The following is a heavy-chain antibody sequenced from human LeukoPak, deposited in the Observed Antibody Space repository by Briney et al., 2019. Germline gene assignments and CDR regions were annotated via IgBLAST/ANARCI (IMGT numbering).Heavy chain of an antibody. CDR2: IYYSGST. Sequence: SGTLSLTCTVSGGSISSYYWSWIRQPPGKGLEWIGYIYYSGSTNYNPSLKSRVTISVDTSKNQFSLKLSSVTAADTAVYYCARDEEYFQHWGQGTLVTVSS. CDR3: ARDEEYFQH. V-gene: IGHV4-59*01. J-gene: IGHJ1*01. CDR1: GGSISSYY.